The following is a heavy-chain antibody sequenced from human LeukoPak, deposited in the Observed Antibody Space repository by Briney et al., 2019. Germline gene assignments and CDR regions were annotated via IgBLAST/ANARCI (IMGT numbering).Heavy chain of an antibody. V-gene: IGHV1-2*02. CDR3: ARELGYCSGGSCYSGFGYYDY. CDR1: GYTFTGYS. CDR2: INPNSGGT. D-gene: IGHD2-15*01. J-gene: IGHJ4*02. Sequence: ASVKVSCKASGYTFTGYSMHWVRQAPGQGLEWMGWINPNSGGTNYARKFQGRVTMTRDTSISTAYMELSRLRSDDTAVYYCARELGYCSGGSCYSGFGYYDYWGQGTLVTVSS.